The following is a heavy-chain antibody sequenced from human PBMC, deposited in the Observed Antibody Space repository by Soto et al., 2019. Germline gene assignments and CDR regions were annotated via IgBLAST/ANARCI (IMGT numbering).Heavy chain of an antibody. D-gene: IGHD4-17*01. V-gene: IGHV3-33*01. CDR2: IWHAGSDG. Sequence: QVQLMESGGGVVQPGGSLRLSCTASGFIYNDYGMNWVRQSPGKGLEWVAVIWHAGSDGHSADSLKGRFTISRDNSKNMLYLQMISLRAEDTAVYYCATVPMTRVTRWTWFDPWGQGTLVTVSS. J-gene: IGHJ5*02. CDR1: GFIYNDYG. CDR3: ATVPMTRVTRWTWFDP.